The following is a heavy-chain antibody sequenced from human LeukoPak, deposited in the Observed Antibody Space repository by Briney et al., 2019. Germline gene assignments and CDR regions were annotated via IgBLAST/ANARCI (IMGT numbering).Heavy chain of an antibody. CDR3: AKDDRGNEAPFDY. J-gene: IGHJ4*02. V-gene: IGHV3-30*18. CDR2: ISYDGTNK. CDR1: GFTFSNYD. Sequence: GRSLRLSCAASGFTFSNYDMHWVRQAPGKGLEWVAVISYDGTNKYYADSVKGRFTISRDNSKNTLHLQMNSLRAEDTAVCYCAKDDRGNEAPFDYWGQGTLVTVSS.